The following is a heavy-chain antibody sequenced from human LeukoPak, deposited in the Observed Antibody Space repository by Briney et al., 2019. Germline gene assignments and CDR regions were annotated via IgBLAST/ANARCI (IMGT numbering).Heavy chain of an antibody. D-gene: IGHD6-19*01. CDR3: ARVGVNTSGWYGGEFDY. CDR1: EFTFSSHA. J-gene: IGHJ4*02. CDR2: ISGSGGST. Sequence: GGSLRLSCAASEFTFSSHAMSWVRQAPGKGLEWVTAISGSGGSTYYADSVKGRFTISRDNSKNTLYLQMGSLRAEDMAVYYCARVGVNTSGWYGGEFDYWGQGTLVTVSS. V-gene: IGHV3-23*01.